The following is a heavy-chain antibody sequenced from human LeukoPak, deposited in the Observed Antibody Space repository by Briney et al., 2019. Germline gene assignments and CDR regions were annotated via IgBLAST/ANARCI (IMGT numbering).Heavy chain of an antibody. J-gene: IGHJ3*01. Sequence: GGSLRLSCAASGFTFSTYWMTWVRQAPGKGLEWVANIKQDGSEKYYVDSVKGRFTISRDNAKNSVYLQVNSLRAEDTAVYYCARGAGINGLAFDVWGQGTMVTVSS. D-gene: IGHD3-10*01. CDR2: IKQDGSEK. V-gene: IGHV3-7*05. CDR1: GFTFSTYW. CDR3: ARGAGINGLAFDV.